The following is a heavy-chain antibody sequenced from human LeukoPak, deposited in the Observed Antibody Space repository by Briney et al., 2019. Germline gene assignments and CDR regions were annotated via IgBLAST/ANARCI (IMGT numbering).Heavy chain of an antibody. CDR3: ARGPSEGSPSGWFDP. Sequence: SETLSLTCAVYGGSFSGYYWSWIRQPPGKGLEWIGEINHSGSTYYNPSLKSRVTISVDTSKNQFSLKLSSVTAADTAVYYCARGPSEGSPSGWFDPWGREPWSPSPQ. D-gene: IGHD6-6*01. V-gene: IGHV4-34*01. CDR1: GGSFSGYY. CDR2: INHSGST. J-gene: IGHJ5*02.